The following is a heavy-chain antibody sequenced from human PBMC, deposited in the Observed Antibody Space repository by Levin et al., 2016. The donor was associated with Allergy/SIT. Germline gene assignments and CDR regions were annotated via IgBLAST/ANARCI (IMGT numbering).Heavy chain of an antibody. Sequence: WIRQPPGKGLEWIGYIYYSGSTNYNPSLKSRVTISVDTSKNQFSLKLSSVTAADTAVYYCARGVDDILRSDTYFDYWGQGTLVTVSS. J-gene: IGHJ4*02. D-gene: IGHD3-9*01. CDR2: IYYSGST. V-gene: IGHV4-59*01. CDR3: ARGVDDILRSDTYFDY.